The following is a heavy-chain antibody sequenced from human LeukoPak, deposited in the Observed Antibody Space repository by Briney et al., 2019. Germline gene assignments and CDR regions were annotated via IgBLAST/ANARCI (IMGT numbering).Heavy chain of an antibody. J-gene: IGHJ4*02. V-gene: IGHV4-61*01. Sequence: PSETLSLTCTVSGGSVSSGSYYWSWIRQPPGKGLEWIGYIYYSGSTYYNPSLKSRVTISVDTSKNQFSLKLSSVTAADTAVYYCARATGTTNFDYWGQGTLVTVSS. D-gene: IGHD1-7*01. CDR2: IYYSGST. CDR3: ARATGTTNFDY. CDR1: GGSVSSGSYY.